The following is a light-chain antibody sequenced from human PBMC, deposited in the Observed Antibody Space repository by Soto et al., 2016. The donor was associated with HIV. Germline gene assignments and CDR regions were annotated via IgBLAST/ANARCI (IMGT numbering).Light chain of an antibody. J-gene: IGLJ2*01. CDR1: NLGSKY. Sequence: SYELTQPPSVSVSPGQTASITCSGDNLGSKYTSWYQQMPGQSPVLVIYQDTKRPSGISERFSGSNSGNTATLTISGTQAMDEADYYCQAWDSSTVVFGGGTKPTVL. CDR3: QAWDSSTVV. V-gene: IGLV3-1*01. CDR2: QDT.